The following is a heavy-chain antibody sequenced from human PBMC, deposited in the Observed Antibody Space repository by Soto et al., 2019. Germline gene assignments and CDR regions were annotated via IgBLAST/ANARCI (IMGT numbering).Heavy chain of an antibody. D-gene: IGHD4-4*01. CDR2: IYYSGST. Sequence: SETLSLTCTVSCGSISSYYLSWIRQPPGKGLEWSGSIYYSGSTNYNPSLNSRVTISVDTSKNQFSLKLTSVTAADTAVYYCARASSNNAYYYGIDVWGQGTTVTVSS. J-gene: IGHJ6*02. CDR1: CGSISSYY. CDR3: ARASSNNAYYYGIDV. V-gene: IGHV4-59*01.